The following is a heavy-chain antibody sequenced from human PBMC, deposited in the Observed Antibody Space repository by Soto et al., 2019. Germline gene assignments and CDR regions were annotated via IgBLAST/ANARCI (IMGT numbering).Heavy chain of an antibody. CDR1: GFTLSNAW. CDR3: TTDLWVTIFGVVIIDYYGMDV. V-gene: IGHV3-15*01. D-gene: IGHD3-3*01. CDR2: IKSKTDGGTT. Sequence: PGGSLRLSCAASGFTLSNAWMSWVRQAPGKGLEWVGRIKSKTDGGTTDYAAPVKGRFTISRDDSKNTLYLQMNSLKTEDTAVYYCTTDLWVTIFGVVIIDYYGMDVWGQGTTVTVSS. J-gene: IGHJ6*02.